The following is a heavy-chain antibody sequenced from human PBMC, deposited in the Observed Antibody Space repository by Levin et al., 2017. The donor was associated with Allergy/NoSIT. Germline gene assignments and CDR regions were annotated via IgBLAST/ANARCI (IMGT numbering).Heavy chain of an antibody. CDR3: ARSREGTMVRGASDY. D-gene: IGHD3-10*01. Sequence: SCAASGFTFSSYTMNWVRQAPGKGLEWVSCISSSSSTIYYADSVKGRFTISRDNAKNSLYLQMNSLRDEDTAVYYCARSREGTMVRGASDYWGQGTLVTVSS. J-gene: IGHJ4*02. CDR2: ISSSSSTI. V-gene: IGHV3-48*02. CDR1: GFTFSSYT.